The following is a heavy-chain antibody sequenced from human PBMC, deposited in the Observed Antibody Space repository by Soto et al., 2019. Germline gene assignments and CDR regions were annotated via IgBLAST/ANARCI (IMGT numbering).Heavy chain of an antibody. CDR1: GGSISSGGYY. J-gene: IGHJ4*02. D-gene: IGHD2-2*02. CDR2: IYYSGST. CDR3: ARVWGYCSSTSCYTGGLDY. V-gene: IGHV4-31*03. Sequence: SETLSLTCTVSGGSISSGGYYWSWIRQHPGKGLEWIGYIYYSGSTYYNPSLKSRVTISVDTSKNQFPLKLSSVTAADTAVYYCARVWGYCSSTSCYTGGLDYWGQGTLVTVSS.